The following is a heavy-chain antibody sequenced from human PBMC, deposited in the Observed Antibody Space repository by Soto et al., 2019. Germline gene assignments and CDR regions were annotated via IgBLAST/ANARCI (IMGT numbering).Heavy chain of an antibody. CDR2: IYWDDDE. CDR1: GFSLTTRDEG. Sequence: SGPTLVNPTQTLTLTCAFSGFSLTTRDEGVGWIRQPPGKALEWLALIYWDDDERYSPSLKSRLTITKDISKNQVVLTMTKMDPVDTATYYCVRASGGGNSAYFDYWGQGTLVTVSS. D-gene: IGHD2-21*02. CDR3: VRASGGGNSAYFDY. V-gene: IGHV2-5*02. J-gene: IGHJ4*02.